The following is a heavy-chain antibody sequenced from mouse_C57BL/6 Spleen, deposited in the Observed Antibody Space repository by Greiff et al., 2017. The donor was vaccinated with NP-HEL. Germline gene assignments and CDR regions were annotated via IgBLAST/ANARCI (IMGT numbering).Heavy chain of an antibody. CDR1: GFTFSDAW. CDR3: TRQYYDEDWYFDV. Sequence: EVKVEESGGGLVQPGGSMKLSCAASGFTFSDAWMDWVRQSPEKGLEWVAEIRNKANNHAPYYAESVKGRFTISRDDSKSSVDLQMNSLRAEDTGIYDCTRQYYDEDWYFDVWGTGTTVTVSS. V-gene: IGHV6-6*01. CDR2: IRNKANNHAP. J-gene: IGHJ1*03. D-gene: IGHD2-4*01.